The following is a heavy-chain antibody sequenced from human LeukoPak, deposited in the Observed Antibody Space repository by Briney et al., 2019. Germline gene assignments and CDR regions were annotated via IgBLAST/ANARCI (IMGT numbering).Heavy chain of an antibody. CDR3: AVSGYDLREGYYFDY. V-gene: IGHV1-18*01. CDR2: ISAYNGNT. J-gene: IGHJ4*02. CDR1: GYTFTSYG. D-gene: IGHD5-12*01. Sequence: ASVKVSCTASGYTFTSYGISWVRQAPGQGLEWMGWISAYNGNTNYAQKLQGRVTMTTDTSTSTAYMELRSLRSDDTAVYYCAVSGYDLREGYYFDYWGQGTLVTVSS.